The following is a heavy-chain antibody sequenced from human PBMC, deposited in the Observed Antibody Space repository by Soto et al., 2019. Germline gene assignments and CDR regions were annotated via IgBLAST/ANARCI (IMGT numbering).Heavy chain of an antibody. V-gene: IGHV4-34*01. CDR1: GGSFSGYY. D-gene: IGHD6-19*01. CDR3: ARNWRSGWRTFDY. Sequence: PSETLSLTCAVYGGSFSGYYWSWIRQPPGKGLEWIGEINHSGSTNYNPSLKSRVTISVDTSKNQFSLKLSSVTAADTAVYYCARNWRSGWRTFDYWGQGTLVTVSS. J-gene: IGHJ4*02. CDR2: INHSGST.